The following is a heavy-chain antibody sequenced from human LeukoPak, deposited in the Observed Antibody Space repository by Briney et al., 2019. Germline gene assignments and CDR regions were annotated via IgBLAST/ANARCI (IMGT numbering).Heavy chain of an antibody. CDR3: ARGGGLDV. J-gene: IGHJ6*02. V-gene: IGHV3-30*03. Sequence: GGSLRLSCAASGFTFSSYGMHWVRQAPGKGLEWVAVISYDGSNKYYADSVKGRFTISRDNAKNSLYLQMSNLRAEVTAVYFCARGGGLDVWGQGATVTVSS. CDR1: GFTFSSYG. CDR2: ISYDGSNK. D-gene: IGHD3-16*01.